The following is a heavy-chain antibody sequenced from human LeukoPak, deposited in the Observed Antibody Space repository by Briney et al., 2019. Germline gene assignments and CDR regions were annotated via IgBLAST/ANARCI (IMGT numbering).Heavy chain of an antibody. D-gene: IGHD2-15*01. J-gene: IGHJ6*02. CDR3: AREPCSGGRCGFMDV. V-gene: IGHV4-61*01. CDR1: GGSVSSGSDY. CDR2: VFYTGSA. Sequence: SETLSLTCTVSGGSVSSGSDYWSWIRQPPGKGLEWLGYVFYTGSANYNPSLNRRVTISVDRSKNQFSLRLISMTAADTAVYYCAREPCSGGRCGFMDVSGPGTTVTVSS.